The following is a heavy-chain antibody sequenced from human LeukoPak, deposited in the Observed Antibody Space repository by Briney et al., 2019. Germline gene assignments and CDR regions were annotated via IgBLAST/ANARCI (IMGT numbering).Heavy chain of an antibody. CDR2: IIPIFGTA. J-gene: IGHJ3*02. CDR3: ARAVGATPQDAFDI. Sequence: SVNVSCKASGGTFSSYAISWGRQAPGQGLEWMGGIIPIFGTANYAQKFQGRVTITADESTSTAYMELSSLRSEDTAVYYCARAVGATPQDAFDIWGQGTMVTVSS. V-gene: IGHV1-69*01. CDR1: GGTFSSYA. D-gene: IGHD1-26*01.